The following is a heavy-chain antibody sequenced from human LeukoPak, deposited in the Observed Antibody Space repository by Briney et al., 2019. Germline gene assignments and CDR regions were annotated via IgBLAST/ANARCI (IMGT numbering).Heavy chain of an antibody. CDR2: IWYDGSNK. V-gene: IGHV3-33*01. J-gene: IGHJ5*02. D-gene: IGHD1-26*01. Sequence: GRSLRLSCAASGFTFSSYGMHWVRQAPGKGLEWVAVIWYDGSNKYYADSVKGRFTISRDNSKNTLYLQMNSLRAEDTAVYYRARDIGATSWFDPWGQGTLVTVSS. CDR3: ARDIGATSWFDP. CDR1: GFTFSSYG.